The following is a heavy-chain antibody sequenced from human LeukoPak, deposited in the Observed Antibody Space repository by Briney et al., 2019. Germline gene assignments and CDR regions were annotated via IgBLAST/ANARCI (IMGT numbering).Heavy chain of an antibody. CDR2: ISGGST. Sequence: GGSLRLSCAASGFTVSSNEMSWVRQAPGKGLEWVSSISGGSTYYADSRKGRFTISRDNSKNTLYLQMNSLRAEDTAVYYCARGITMIVVVPNYWGQGTLVTVSS. D-gene: IGHD3-22*01. J-gene: IGHJ4*02. CDR3: ARGITMIVVVPNY. CDR1: GFTVSSNE. V-gene: IGHV3-38-3*01.